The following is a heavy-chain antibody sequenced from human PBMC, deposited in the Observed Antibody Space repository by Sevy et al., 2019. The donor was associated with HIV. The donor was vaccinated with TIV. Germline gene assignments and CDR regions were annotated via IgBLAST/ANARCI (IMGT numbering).Heavy chain of an antibody. Sequence: SETLSLTCTVSGASISYYYWSWIRQPAGKGLEWIGRIYTSGSTDYNPSLKSRVTMSIDTSKNQFSLRLRSVTAADTAGYYCVRGAVLDYFDYWGHGTLVTVSS. CDR3: VRGAVLDYFDY. V-gene: IGHV4-4*07. CDR2: IYTSGST. CDR1: GASISYYY. J-gene: IGHJ4*01. D-gene: IGHD1-1*01.